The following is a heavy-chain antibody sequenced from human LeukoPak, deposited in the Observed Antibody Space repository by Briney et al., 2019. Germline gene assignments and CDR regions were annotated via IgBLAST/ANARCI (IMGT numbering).Heavy chain of an antibody. V-gene: IGHV4-4*02. J-gene: IGHJ4*02. CDR3: ARDNRLMATPVFDY. Sequence: SETLSLTCGASGGSISSDNWWSWVRQPPGKGLEWIAEIYHTGSTNYNPSLKSRVTISMDKSKNQFSLRLTTVTAADTAVYFCARDNRLMATPVFDYWGQGTLVTVSS. D-gene: IGHD1-14*01. CDR1: GGSISSDNW. CDR2: IYHTGST.